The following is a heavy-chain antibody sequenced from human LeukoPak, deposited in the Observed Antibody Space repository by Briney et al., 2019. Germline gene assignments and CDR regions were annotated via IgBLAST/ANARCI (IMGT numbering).Heavy chain of an antibody. CDR1: GGSISSYY. J-gene: IGHJ4*02. D-gene: IGHD6-13*01. CDR2: IYYSGST. CDR3: ARGMGAAAGTFDY. V-gene: IGHV4-59*01. Sequence: PSETLSLTCTVSGGSISSYYWSWIRQPPGKGLEWIGYIYYSGSTNYNPSLKSRVTISVDTSKNQFSLKLSSVTAADTAVYYCARGMGAAAGTFDYWGQGTLVTVSS.